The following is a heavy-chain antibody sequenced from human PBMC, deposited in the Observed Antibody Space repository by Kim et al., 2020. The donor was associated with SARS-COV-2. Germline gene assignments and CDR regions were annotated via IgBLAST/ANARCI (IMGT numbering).Heavy chain of an antibody. CDR3: ARERSSGRHHYYYYGMDV. V-gene: IGHV3-48*02. CDR2: ISTGSSSM. Sequence: GGSLRLSCAASGFTFSSYSMNWVRQAPGKGLEWISYISTGSSSMYYADSVKGRYTISRDNAKNALFLQMNSLRDEDTAVYYCARERSSGRHHYYYYGMDVWGQGTTVTVSS. CDR1: GFTFSSYS. J-gene: IGHJ6*02. D-gene: IGHD6-19*01.